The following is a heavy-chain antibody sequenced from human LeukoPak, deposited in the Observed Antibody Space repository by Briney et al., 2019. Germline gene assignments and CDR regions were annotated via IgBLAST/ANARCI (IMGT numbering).Heavy chain of an antibody. CDR2: FSWNSDDI. Sequence: GGSLRLSCAASGFIFDDHAMHWVRQAPGKGLEWVSGFSWNSDDIDYADSVKGRFTISRDNAKRSLYLHMNSLRAEDTALYYCVKGVGGSMFYYFDYWGQGTLVTVSS. CDR1: GFIFDDHA. D-gene: IGHD1-26*01. CDR3: VKGVGGSMFYYFDY. V-gene: IGHV3-9*01. J-gene: IGHJ4*02.